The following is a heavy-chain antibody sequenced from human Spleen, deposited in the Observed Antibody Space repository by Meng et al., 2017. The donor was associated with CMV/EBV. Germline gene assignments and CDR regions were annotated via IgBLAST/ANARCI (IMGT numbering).Heavy chain of an antibody. CDR3: ARAILASSSSY. V-gene: IGHV3-21*01. CDR1: GFTFISYS. Sequence: GESLKISCAASGFTFISYSMNWVRQAPGKGLEWVSSISSSSSYIYYADSVKGRFTISRDNAKNSLYLQMNSLRAEDTAVYYCARAILASSSSYWGQGTLVTVSS. D-gene: IGHD6-6*01. CDR2: ISSSSSYI. J-gene: IGHJ4*02.